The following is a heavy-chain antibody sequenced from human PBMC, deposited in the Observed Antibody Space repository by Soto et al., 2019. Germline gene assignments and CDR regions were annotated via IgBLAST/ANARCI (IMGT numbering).Heavy chain of an antibody. Sequence: PGGSLRLSCAASGFTFSSYAMSWVRQAPGKGLEWVSAISGSGGSTYYADSVKGRFTISRDNSKNTLYLQMNSLRAEDTAVYYCAKAILVRYFDPGPYGMDAWGQGTTVTVSS. D-gene: IGHD3-9*01. J-gene: IGHJ6*02. CDR2: ISGSGGST. CDR1: GFTFSSYA. CDR3: AKAILVRYFDPGPYGMDA. V-gene: IGHV3-23*01.